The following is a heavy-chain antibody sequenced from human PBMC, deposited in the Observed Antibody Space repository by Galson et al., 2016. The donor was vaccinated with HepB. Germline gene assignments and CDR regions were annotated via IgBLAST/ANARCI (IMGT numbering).Heavy chain of an antibody. V-gene: IGHV4-4*02. J-gene: IGHJ4*02. CDR3: ARDSGKDGPNYGGISGLDY. CDR1: GGSISSSNW. CDR2: VYHSGST. Sequence: EPLSLTCAVSGGSISSSNWWGWVRQPPGKGLEWIGEVYHSGSTNYNPSLESRVTISMDKSKNRFSLRLSSVAAADTAEYYCARDSGKDGPNYGGISGLDYWGQGTLVTVSS. D-gene: IGHD4-23*01.